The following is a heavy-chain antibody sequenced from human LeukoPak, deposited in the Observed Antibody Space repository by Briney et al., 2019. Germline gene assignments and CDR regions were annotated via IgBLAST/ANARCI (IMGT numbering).Heavy chain of an antibody. J-gene: IGHJ6*02. CDR1: GGSLSGYY. CDR2: LNHSGTT. Sequence: SETLSLTCAVYGGSLSGYYWSWIRQPPGKGLEWIGELNHSGTTNYNPSLKRRVTISEDTSTNQLSLRLSSVTGADTAVYYCATVSVGYYVSVRRFYEGMDVWGQGTTVTVSS. CDR3: ATVSVGYYVSVRRFYEGMDV. V-gene: IGHV4-34*01. D-gene: IGHD3-10*01.